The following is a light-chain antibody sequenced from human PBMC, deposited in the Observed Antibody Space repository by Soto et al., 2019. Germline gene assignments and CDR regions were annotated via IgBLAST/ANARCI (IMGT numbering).Light chain of an antibody. Sequence: EIVLTQSPATLSLSPGERATLSCRASQSVSSQLAWYQQKPGQAPRLLIYDASKRATDIPARFSGSGSGTDFTLTISCREPEDLAVYYCQQRSNWPWTYGQGTKAEI. CDR2: DAS. J-gene: IGKJ1*01. CDR1: QSVSSQ. CDR3: QQRSNWPWT. V-gene: IGKV3-11*01.